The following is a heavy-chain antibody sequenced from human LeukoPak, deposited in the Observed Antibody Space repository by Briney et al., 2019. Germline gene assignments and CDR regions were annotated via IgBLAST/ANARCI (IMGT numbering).Heavy chain of an antibody. CDR2: IYSGGST. V-gene: IGHV3-66*01. CDR3: ARGRKQWHKAGYFDY. J-gene: IGHJ4*02. CDR1: GFTFSSYE. D-gene: IGHD6-19*01. Sequence: GGSLRLSCAASGFTFSSYEMNWVRQAPGKGLEWVSVIYSGGSTYYADSVKGRFTLSRDNSKNTLYLQMNSLRAEDTAVYYCARGRKQWHKAGYFDYWGQGTLVTVSS.